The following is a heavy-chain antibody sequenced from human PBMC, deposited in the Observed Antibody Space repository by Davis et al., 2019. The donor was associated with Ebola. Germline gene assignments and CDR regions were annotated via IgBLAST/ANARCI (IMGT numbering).Heavy chain of an antibody. CDR1: GFTFSSYS. CDR3: ARAKRSCGGDCPYNWFDP. Sequence: GGSLRLSCAASGFTFSSYSMNWVRQAPGKGLEWVSSISSSSSYIYYADSVKGRFTISSDNAKNSLYQQMNSLRDEETDVYYCARAKRSCGGDCPYNWFDPWGQGTLVTVSS. V-gene: IGHV3-21*01. J-gene: IGHJ5*02. D-gene: IGHD2-21*01. CDR2: ISSSSSYI.